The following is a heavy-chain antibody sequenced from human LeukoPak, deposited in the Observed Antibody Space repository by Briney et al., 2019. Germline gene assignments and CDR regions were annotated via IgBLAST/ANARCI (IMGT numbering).Heavy chain of an antibody. CDR1: GVSIRSHY. CDR3: ATSRGGTHYYYYGMDV. D-gene: IGHD3-10*01. V-gene: IGHV4-59*11. Sequence: PSEALSLTCTVSGVSIRSHYWIWIRQPPGKGLEWVGDISYSGSTNYNPSLKSRVTMSVDTSKNQFSLKLSSVTAADTAVYYCATSRGGTHYYYYGMDVWGQGTTVTVSS. J-gene: IGHJ6*02. CDR2: ISYSGST.